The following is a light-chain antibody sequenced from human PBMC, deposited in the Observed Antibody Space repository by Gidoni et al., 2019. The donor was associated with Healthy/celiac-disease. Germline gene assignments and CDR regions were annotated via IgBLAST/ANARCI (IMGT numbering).Light chain of an antibody. CDR1: QDISNY. Sequence: IQMTLSPSSLSASVGDRVTMTCQASQDISNYLKWYQQKPGKAPKLLIYDASNLETGVPSRFSGSGSGTDFTFTISSLQPEDIATYYCQQYDNLITFGGGTKVEIK. J-gene: IGKJ4*01. V-gene: IGKV1-33*01. CDR2: DAS. CDR3: QQYDNLIT.